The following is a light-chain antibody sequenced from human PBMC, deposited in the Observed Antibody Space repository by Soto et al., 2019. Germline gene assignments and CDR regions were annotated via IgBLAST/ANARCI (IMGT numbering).Light chain of an antibody. CDR1: NIGSKN. V-gene: IGLV3-21*02. CDR3: QVWDSDVLHHV. Sequence: SYELTQSPSVSVAPGQTAMVTCGGNNIGSKNVHWFQQRPGQAPVLVVFDDDDRPSGIPDRFSGSNSGNTATLTISRVEAGDEADYYCQVWDSDVLHHVFGTGTKVTV. J-gene: IGLJ1*01. CDR2: DDD.